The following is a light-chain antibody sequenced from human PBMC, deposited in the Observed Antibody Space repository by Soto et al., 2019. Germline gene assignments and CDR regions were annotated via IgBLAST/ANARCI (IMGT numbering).Light chain of an antibody. CDR1: SSDVGEYDY. J-gene: IGLJ3*02. Sequence: QSVLTQPRSVSGSPGQSVTISCTGTSSDVGEYDYVSWYQHHPGKAPKRMIYDVSQRPSGVPDRFSGSKSGSTASLTISGLQAEDEADYYCCSYAGSRVFGGGTKLTVL. CDR2: DVS. V-gene: IGLV2-11*01. CDR3: CSYAGSRV.